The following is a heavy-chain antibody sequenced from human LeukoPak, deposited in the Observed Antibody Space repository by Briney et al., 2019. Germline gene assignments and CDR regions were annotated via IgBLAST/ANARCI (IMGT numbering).Heavy chain of an antibody. CDR1: GFRFSSQW. Sequence: GGSLRLSCAVSGFRFSSQWMTWVRQAPGTGLEWVATINSDGSAKYHVDSVKGRFTISRDNAKNLVYLQISILRAEDTAVYYCADLGTSDCGQGTLVTVSS. CDR2: INSDGSAK. J-gene: IGHJ4*02. V-gene: IGHV3-7*01. CDR3: ADLGTSD. D-gene: IGHD1-7*01.